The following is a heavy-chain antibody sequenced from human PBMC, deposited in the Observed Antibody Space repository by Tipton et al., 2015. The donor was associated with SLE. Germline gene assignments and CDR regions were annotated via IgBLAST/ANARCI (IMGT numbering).Heavy chain of an antibody. J-gene: IGHJ4*02. V-gene: IGHV1-46*01. CDR3: ARDGTAAGTGDY. Sequence: QLVQSGSELKKPGASVKVSCKASGYTFTSYAMNWVRQAPGQGLEWMGIINPSGGSTSYAQKFQGRVTMTRDTSTSTVYMELSSLRSEDTAVYYCARDGTAAGTGDYWGQGTLVTVSS. D-gene: IGHD6-13*01. CDR2: INPSGGST. CDR1: GYTFTSYA.